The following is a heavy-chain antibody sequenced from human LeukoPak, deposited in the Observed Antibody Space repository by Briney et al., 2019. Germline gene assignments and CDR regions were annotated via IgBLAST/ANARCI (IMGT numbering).Heavy chain of an antibody. CDR2: ISSSRSYI. CDR3: ARDAWDCSSCSCSKVLDY. V-gene: IGHV3-21*01. Sequence: GGSQTLFCAPSGFTFSIYSMKWVRHARGEGRECLSSISSSRSYICYADSVKGRFTIFRDNAKNSLYLQMNSLRAEGTAVYYCARDAWDCSSCSCSKVLDYWGQGTLVTVSS. D-gene: IGHD2-2*01. CDR1: GFTFSIYS. J-gene: IGHJ4*02.